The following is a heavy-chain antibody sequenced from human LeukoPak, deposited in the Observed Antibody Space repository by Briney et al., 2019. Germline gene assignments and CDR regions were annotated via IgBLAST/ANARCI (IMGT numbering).Heavy chain of an antibody. J-gene: IGHJ4*02. V-gene: IGHV3-21*01. CDR3: ARGDYPNSGSYFDY. CDR2: ISRRTSYT. CDR1: GFSFRNYI. D-gene: IGHD1-26*01. Sequence: GGSLRLSCAASGFSFRNYIMNWVRQAPGKGLEWVSSISRRTSYTYYADSVEGRFTISRDNAKNSLYLQMNSLRAEDTAVYYCARGDYPNSGSYFDYWGQGTLVTVSS.